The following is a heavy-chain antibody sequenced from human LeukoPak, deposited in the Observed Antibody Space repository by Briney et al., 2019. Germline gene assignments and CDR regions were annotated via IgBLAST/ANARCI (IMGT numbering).Heavy chain of an antibody. J-gene: IGHJ4*02. CDR1: GYTFTSYG. V-gene: IGHV1-18*01. Sequence: ASVKVSCKASGYTFTSYGVSWVRQAPGQGLEWMGWINGDSGNTNYAHKLQGRITMTTDTATSTAYMELRSLRSDDTAVYYCARDSGYTYGFVVYWGQGTLVTVSS. D-gene: IGHD5-18*01. CDR3: ARDSGYTYGFVVY. CDR2: INGDSGNT.